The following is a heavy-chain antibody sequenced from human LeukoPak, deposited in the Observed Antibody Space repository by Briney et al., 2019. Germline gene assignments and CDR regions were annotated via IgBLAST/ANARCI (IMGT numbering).Heavy chain of an antibody. Sequence: TVGSLRLSCAASEFTFSSYTMNWVRQAPGKGLEWVSSISSSSSYIYYADSVKGRFTISRDNAKISLYLQMNSLRAEGTAVYYCARGDYYMDVWGKGTTVTVSS. CDR1: EFTFSSYT. CDR3: ARGDYYMDV. J-gene: IGHJ6*03. V-gene: IGHV3-21*01. CDR2: ISSSSSYI.